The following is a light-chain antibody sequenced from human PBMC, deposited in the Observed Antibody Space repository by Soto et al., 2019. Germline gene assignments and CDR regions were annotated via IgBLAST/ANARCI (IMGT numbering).Light chain of an antibody. CDR1: QSISSW. CDR3: QLLNSYPLT. CDR2: KAS. V-gene: IGKV1-5*03. J-gene: IGKJ4*01. Sequence: DIQMTKSPYTLSASVGDRVTITCRASQSISSWLAWYQQKPGKAPKLLIYKASSLESGVPSRFSGSGSGTEFTLTISSLQPDEWATGDGQLLNSYPLTGGGGTKVENK.